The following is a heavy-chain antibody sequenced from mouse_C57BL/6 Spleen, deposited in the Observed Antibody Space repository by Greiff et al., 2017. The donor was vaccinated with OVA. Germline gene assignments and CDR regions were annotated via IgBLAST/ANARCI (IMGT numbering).Heavy chain of an antibody. CDR2: IDPSDSYT. V-gene: IGHV1-50*01. J-gene: IGHJ3*01. Sequence: QVQLQQPGAELVKPGASVKLSCKASGYTFTSYWMQWVKQRPGQGLEWIGEIDPSDSYTNYNQKFKGKATLTVDTSSSTAYMQLSSLTSEDSAVYYGARKERWLLAWFAYWGQGTLVTVSA. D-gene: IGHD2-3*01. CDR1: GYTFTSYW. CDR3: ARKERWLLAWFAY.